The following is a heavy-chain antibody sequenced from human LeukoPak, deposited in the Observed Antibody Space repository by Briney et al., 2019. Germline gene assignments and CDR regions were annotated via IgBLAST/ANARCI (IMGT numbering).Heavy chain of an antibody. CDR1: GGSISSGSYY. Sequence: SETLSLTCTVSGGSISSGSYYWSWIRQPAGKGLEWIGRIYTSGSTNYNPSLKSRVTISVDTSKNQFSLKLSSVTAADTAVYYCAGLRYQLLLNWFDPWGQGTLVTVSS. D-gene: IGHD2-2*01. CDR3: AGLRYQLLLNWFDP. J-gene: IGHJ5*02. V-gene: IGHV4-61*02. CDR2: IYTSGST.